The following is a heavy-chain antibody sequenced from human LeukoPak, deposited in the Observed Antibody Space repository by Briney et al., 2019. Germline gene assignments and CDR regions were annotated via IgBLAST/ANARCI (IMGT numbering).Heavy chain of an antibody. CDR1: GFTFTSYG. V-gene: IGHV3-30*02. CDR3: AKDSTLFKFGCDNSGHFDY. CDR2: IRYDGSDE. D-gene: IGHD3-22*01. Sequence: GGSLRLSCAASGFTFTSYGMHWVRQAPGKGLEWVAFIRYDGSDEYNGDSVRGRFTISRDNSKNTLYLQMNSLRAEDTAVYYCAKDSTLFKFGCDNSGHFDYWGRGTLVTVSS. J-gene: IGHJ4*02.